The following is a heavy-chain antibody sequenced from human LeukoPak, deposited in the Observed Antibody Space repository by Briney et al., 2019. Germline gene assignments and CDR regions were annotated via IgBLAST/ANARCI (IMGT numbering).Heavy chain of an antibody. D-gene: IGHD6-13*01. Sequence: GGSLRLSCAASGFTFSSYEMNWVRQAPGKGLEWISKISRSGSNIDYADSVKGRFTFSRDNAKNSLCLQMNGLRDEDTAVYYCARDGYSSSWSDFDYWGQGTLVTVSS. CDR2: ISRSGSNI. J-gene: IGHJ4*02. CDR1: GFTFSSYE. CDR3: ARDGYSSSWSDFDY. V-gene: IGHV3-48*03.